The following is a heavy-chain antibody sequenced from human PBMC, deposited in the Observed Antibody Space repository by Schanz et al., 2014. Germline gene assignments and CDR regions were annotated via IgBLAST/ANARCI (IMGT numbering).Heavy chain of an antibody. CDR1: GFTFSSYS. V-gene: IGHV3-48*04. CDR3: VRDILHRVYDSGSP. D-gene: IGHD3-10*01. Sequence: EVQLVESGGGLVQPGGSLRLSCAASGFTFSSYSMNWVRQAPGKGLEWISFINTGSNYINYADSVKGRFTISRDNAKNSLFLHMNSLRAEDTAVYYCVRDILHRVYDSGSPWGQGTLVTVSS. J-gene: IGHJ5*02. CDR2: INTGSNYI.